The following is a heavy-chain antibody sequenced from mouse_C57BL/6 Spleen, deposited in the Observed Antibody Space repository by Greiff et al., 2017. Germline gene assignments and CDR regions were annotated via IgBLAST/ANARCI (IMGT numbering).Heavy chain of an antibody. CDR3: TTGYKGAMDY. CDR1: GFNIKDYY. D-gene: IGHD3-1*01. Sequence: VQLQQSGAELVRPGASVKLSCTASGFNIKDYYMHWVKQRPEQGLEWIGRIDPEYGDTEYVPKFQGKATMTADTSSNTAYLQLSSLTSEDTAVYYCTTGYKGAMDYWGQGTSVTVSS. V-gene: IGHV14-1*01. CDR2: IDPEYGDT. J-gene: IGHJ4*01.